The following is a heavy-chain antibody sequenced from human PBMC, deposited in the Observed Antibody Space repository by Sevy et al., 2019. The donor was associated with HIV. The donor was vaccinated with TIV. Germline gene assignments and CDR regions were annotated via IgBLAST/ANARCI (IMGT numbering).Heavy chain of an antibody. CDR1: GFSFDDYM. CDR3: ATGDSRDTVGVGTFDV. J-gene: IGHJ3*01. CDR2: INWSGGGI. V-gene: IGHV3-9*03. Sequence: GGSLRLSCAASGFSFDDYMMDWVRQAPGRGLEWVSGINWSGGGITYADSVKDRFTISRDNAKNSLYLQMNNLRAEDMALYYCATGDSRDTVGVGTFDVWGQGTMVTVSS. D-gene: IGHD3-10*01.